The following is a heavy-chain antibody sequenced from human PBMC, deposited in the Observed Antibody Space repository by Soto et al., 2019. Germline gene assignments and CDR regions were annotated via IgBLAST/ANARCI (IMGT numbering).Heavy chain of an antibody. Sequence: GASVKVSCKASGYTFTSNDINWVRQATGQGLEWMGWMNPNSGKTVYAQKFQGRVTMTRNTSISTAYMDLSSLSSVTAADTAVYYCARETYGDYVGYFDPWGQGTLVTVSS. CDR3: ARETYGDYVGYFDP. V-gene: IGHV1-8*01. CDR2: MNPNSGKT. D-gene: IGHD4-17*01. CDR1: GYTFTSND. J-gene: IGHJ5*02.